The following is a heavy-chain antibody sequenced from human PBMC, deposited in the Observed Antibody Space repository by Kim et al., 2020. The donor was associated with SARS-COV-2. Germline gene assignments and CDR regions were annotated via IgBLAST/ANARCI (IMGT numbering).Heavy chain of an antibody. CDR3: AKDGKGAFDI. J-gene: IGHJ3*02. CDR2: ISYDGSNK. D-gene: IGHD2-15*01. CDR1: GVTFSSYG. V-gene: IGHV3-30*18. Sequence: GGSLRLSCAASGVTFSSYGVHWVGPAPGKGLEWVAVISYDGSNKYYADSVKGRFTISRDNSKNTLYLQMNSLRAEDTAVYYCAKDGKGAFDIWGQGTMVTVSS.